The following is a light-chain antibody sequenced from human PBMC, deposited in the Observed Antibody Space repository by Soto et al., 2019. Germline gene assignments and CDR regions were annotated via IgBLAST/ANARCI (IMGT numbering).Light chain of an antibody. V-gene: IGLV2-14*01. CDR1: SSDVGGYNY. J-gene: IGLJ2*01. Sequence: HSVLTQAASVSGSPGQSITISCTGTSSDVGGYNYVSWYQQHPGKAPKLMIYEVSNRPSGVSNRFSGSKSGNTASLTISGLQAEDEADYYCSSYTSSSTLVFGGGTKVTVL. CDR3: SSYTSSSTLV. CDR2: EVS.